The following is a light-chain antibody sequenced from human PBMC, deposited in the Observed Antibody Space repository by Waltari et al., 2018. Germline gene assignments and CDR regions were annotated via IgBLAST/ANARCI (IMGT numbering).Light chain of an antibody. CDR3: QQYSDWWT. Sequence: EIVMTQSPATLAGSPGERGPLSCRVSQSVNSKLAWYQQKPGQAPRLLIYAASTRATGIPARFSGSGSGTEFTLTISSMQSEDFALYYCQQYSDWWTFGQGTKVEIK. J-gene: IGKJ1*01. V-gene: IGKV3-15*01. CDR2: AAS. CDR1: QSVNSK.